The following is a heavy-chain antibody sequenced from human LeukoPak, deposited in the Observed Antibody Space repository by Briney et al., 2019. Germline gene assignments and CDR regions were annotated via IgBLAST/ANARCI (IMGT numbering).Heavy chain of an antibody. V-gene: IGHV4-39*07. CDR3: ARTPSGSYSRFDY. Sequence: SETLSLTCSVSGGSISSSSYYWGWIRQPPGKGLEWIGSISYSGSTYYNPSLKSRVTISVDTSKNQFSLKLSSVTAADTAVYYCARTPSGSYSRFDYWGQGTLVTVSS. CDR1: GGSISSSSYY. J-gene: IGHJ4*02. CDR2: ISYSGST. D-gene: IGHD1-26*01.